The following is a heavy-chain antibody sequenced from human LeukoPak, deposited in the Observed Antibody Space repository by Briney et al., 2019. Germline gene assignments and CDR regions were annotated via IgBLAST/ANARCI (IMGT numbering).Heavy chain of an antibody. D-gene: IGHD6-19*01. CDR3: VRGGGSSAYYYYFDY. CDR1: GFTFSSYA. J-gene: IGHJ4*02. CDR2: ISADGSRI. V-gene: IGHV3-74*03. Sequence: GGSLRLSCAASGFTFSSYAMSWVRQSAGKGLMWVSGISADGSRITYADSVKGRFTITRDNARSTLFLQMDSLRDEDAAVYYCVRGGGSSAYYYYFDYWGQGSLVTVSS.